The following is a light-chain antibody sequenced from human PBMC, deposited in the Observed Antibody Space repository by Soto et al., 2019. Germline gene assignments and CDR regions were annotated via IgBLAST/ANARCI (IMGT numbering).Light chain of an antibody. Sequence: EIVMTQSPATLSVSPGERATLSCRASQSVSNNLAWYQQKPGQAPRLLIYGASTRATGVPATFSGSGSGTVLTLTISSLQSEDLAIYYCQQYNNWPPFTFGRGTKEDIK. J-gene: IGKJ3*01. CDR2: GAS. V-gene: IGKV3-15*01. CDR3: QQYNNWPPFT. CDR1: QSVSNN.